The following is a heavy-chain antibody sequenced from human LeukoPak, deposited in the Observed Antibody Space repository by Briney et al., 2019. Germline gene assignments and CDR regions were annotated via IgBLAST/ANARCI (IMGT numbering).Heavy chain of an antibody. Sequence: ASVKVSCKTSGYSENFYGITWVRQVAGQGPECMGWIGAQHGQTEYAPNSQDRVTMTTDTNTNTAYMELRSLRSDDTALYYCAGSLGYCTSNFCYLKYWGQGTLVTVSS. J-gene: IGHJ4*02. V-gene: IGHV1-18*01. D-gene: IGHD2-2*01. CDR3: AGSLGYCTSNFCYLKY. CDR2: IGAQHGQT. CDR1: GYSENFYG.